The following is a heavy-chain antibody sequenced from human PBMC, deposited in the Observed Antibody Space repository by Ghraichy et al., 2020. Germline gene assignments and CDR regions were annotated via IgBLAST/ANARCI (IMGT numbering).Heavy chain of an antibody. V-gene: IGHV3-7*01. D-gene: IGHD4-17*01. CDR2: IKEDGSEK. J-gene: IGHJ4*02. CDR1: GFTFSSYW. CDR3: ARLRVASWVDY. Sequence: GGSLRLSCAASGFTFSSYWMSWVRQAPGKGLEWVANIKEDGSEKYYVDSVKGRFTISRDNAKNSLYLQMNSLRAEDTAVYYCARLRVASWVDYWGQGTLVTVSS.